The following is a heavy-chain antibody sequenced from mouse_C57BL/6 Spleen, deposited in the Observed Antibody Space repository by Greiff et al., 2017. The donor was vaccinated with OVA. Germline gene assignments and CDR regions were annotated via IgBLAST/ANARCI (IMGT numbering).Heavy chain of an antibody. CDR3: ARVDFKSFFDY. Sequence: EVKLEESGGDLVKPGGSLKLSCAASGFTFSSYGMSWVRQTPDKRLERVATISSGGSYTYYPDSVKGRFTISRDNAKNTLYLQMSSLKSEDTAMYYCARVDFKSFFDYWGQGTTLTVSS. D-gene: IGHD6-2*01. J-gene: IGHJ2*01. CDR2: ISSGGSYT. CDR1: GFTFSSYG. V-gene: IGHV5-6*02.